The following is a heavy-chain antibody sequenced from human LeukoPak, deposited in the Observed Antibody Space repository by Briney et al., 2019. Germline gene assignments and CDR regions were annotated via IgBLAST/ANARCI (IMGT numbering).Heavy chain of an antibody. V-gene: IGHV4-61*02. J-gene: IGHJ4*02. CDR3: ARDGYNENEYYFDY. CDR1: GGSISSLSYY. Sequence: SQTLSLTCTVSGGSISSLSYYWRWLRQPAGKGLEWIGRIYNSGSTNYNPSLKSRVTISVDTSKNQFSLKLSSVTAADTAVYYCARDGYNENEYYFDYWGQGTLVTVSS. CDR2: IYNSGST. D-gene: IGHD5-24*01.